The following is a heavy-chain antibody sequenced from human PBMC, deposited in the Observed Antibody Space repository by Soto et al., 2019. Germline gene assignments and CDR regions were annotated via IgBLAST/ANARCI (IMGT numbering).Heavy chain of an antibody. CDR1: GFTFDDYA. V-gene: IGHV3-9*01. Sequence: GGSLRLSCAASGFTFDDYAMHWVRQAPGKGLEWVSGISWNSGSIGYADSVKGRFTISRDNAKNSLYLQMNSLRAEDTALYYCAKGSSSSWFDPWGQGTLVTVSS. D-gene: IGHD6-6*01. CDR2: ISWNSGSI. CDR3: AKGSSSSWFDP. J-gene: IGHJ5*02.